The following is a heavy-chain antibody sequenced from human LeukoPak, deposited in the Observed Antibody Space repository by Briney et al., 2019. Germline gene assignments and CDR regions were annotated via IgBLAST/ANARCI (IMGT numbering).Heavy chain of an antibody. CDR3: AREYCSSTSCYGVDY. CDR1: GYTLSSYG. Sequence: ASVKVSCKPSGYTLSSYGISWVRQAPGQGLEWMGWISAYNGNTNHAQKFQGRVTMTTDTSTSTAYMELRSLRSDDTAVYYCAREYCSSTSCYGVDYWDQRTLVTVSS. J-gene: IGHJ4*02. D-gene: IGHD2-2*01. CDR2: ISAYNGNT. V-gene: IGHV1-18*01.